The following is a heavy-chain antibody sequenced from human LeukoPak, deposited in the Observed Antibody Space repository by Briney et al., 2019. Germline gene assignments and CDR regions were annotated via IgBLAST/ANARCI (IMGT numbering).Heavy chain of an antibody. Sequence: PGGSLRLSCAASGFTFSSYGMHWVRQAPGKGLEWVAVISYDGSNKYYADAVKGRFTISRDNSKNTLYLQMNSLRAEDTAVYYCASGYDSSGYSYYFDYWGQGTLVTVSS. J-gene: IGHJ4*02. D-gene: IGHD3-22*01. CDR2: ISYDGSNK. CDR3: ASGYDSSGYSYYFDY. CDR1: GFTFSSYG. V-gene: IGHV3-30*03.